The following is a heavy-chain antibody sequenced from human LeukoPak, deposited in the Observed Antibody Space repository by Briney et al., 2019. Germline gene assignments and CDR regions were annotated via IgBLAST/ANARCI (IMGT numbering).Heavy chain of an antibody. D-gene: IGHD3-22*01. CDR1: GGSISSTTYY. J-gene: IGHJ4*02. CDR2: IYYSGST. Sequence: SETLSLTCTVSGGSISSTTYYWGWIRQPPGKGLEWIGSIYYSGSTYYNPSLKSRVTISGDTSKNQFSLKLSSVTAADTAVYYCARDRDSSGIDYWGQGTLVTVSS. V-gene: IGHV4-39*07. CDR3: ARDRDSSGIDY.